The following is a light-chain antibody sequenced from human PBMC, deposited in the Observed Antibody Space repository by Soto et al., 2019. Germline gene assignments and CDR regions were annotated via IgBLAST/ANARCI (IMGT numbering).Light chain of an antibody. CDR2: EGS. V-gene: IGLV2-23*01. J-gene: IGLJ1*01. CDR3: CSYAGSSTYV. CDR1: SSDVGNYNL. Sequence: SALTQPASVSGSPGQSITISCTGTSSDVGNYNLVSWYQQHPGKAPKLMIYEGSKRPSGVSNRFSGSKSGNTASLTISILQAEDEADYYCCSYAGSSTYVFGTGTKVNVL.